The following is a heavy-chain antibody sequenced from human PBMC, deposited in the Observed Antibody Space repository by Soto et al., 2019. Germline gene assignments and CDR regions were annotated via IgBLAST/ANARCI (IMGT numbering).Heavy chain of an antibody. J-gene: IGHJ6*02. V-gene: IGHV4-30-4*01. Sequence: QVQLQESGPGLVRPSQTLSLTCTVSGGFIDSGAYYWSWIRQPPGKGLEWIGYIYYDGNFYYNPSLKSRITISVDTTTNQFSLQLRSVTAADSAVYYCVRDVSPAAIPAYYSGLDVWGQGTTVTVSS. CDR2: IYYDGNF. CDR3: VRDVSPAAIPAYYSGLDV. D-gene: IGHD2-2*02. CDR1: GGFIDSGAYY.